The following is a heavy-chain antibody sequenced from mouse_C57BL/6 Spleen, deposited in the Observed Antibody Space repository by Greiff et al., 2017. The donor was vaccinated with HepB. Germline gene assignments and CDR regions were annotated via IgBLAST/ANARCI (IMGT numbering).Heavy chain of an antibody. CDR2: IYPGDGDT. CDR1: GYAFSSYW. Sequence: VKLVESGAELVKPGASVKISCKASGYAFSSYWMNWVKQRPGKGLEWIGQIYPGDGDTNYNGKFKGKATLTSDKSSSTAYMQLRSLTSADSAVYFVEKQPTIVTTAWFAYWGQGTLVTVSA. V-gene: IGHV1-80*01. CDR3: EKQPTIVTTAWFAY. J-gene: IGHJ3*01. D-gene: IGHD2-12*01.